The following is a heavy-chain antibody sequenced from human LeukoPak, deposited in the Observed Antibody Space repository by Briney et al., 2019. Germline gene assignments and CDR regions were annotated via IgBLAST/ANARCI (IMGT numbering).Heavy chain of an antibody. CDR2: ISWNSGSI. V-gene: IGHV3-9*01. Sequence: GRSLRLSCAASGFTFDDYAMHWVRQAPGKGLEWVSGISWNSGSIGYADSVKGRFTISRDNAKNSLYLQMNSLRAEDTALYYCAKDLRIGAVAGTGFGYWGQGTLVTVSS. CDR3: AKDLRIGAVAGTGFGY. J-gene: IGHJ4*02. D-gene: IGHD6-19*01. CDR1: GFTFDDYA.